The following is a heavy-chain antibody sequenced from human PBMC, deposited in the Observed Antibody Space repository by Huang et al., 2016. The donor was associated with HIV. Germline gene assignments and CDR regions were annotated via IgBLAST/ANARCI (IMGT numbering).Heavy chain of an antibody. CDR3: ARAVPTPNRFGVGGFDY. V-gene: IGHV3-21*01. CDR2: ISSSSSYI. J-gene: IGHJ4*02. Sequence: EVQLVESGGGLVKPGGSLRLSCAASGFTFSSYSMNWVRQAPGKVLEWVSSISSSSSYIYYADSVKGRFTISRDNAKNSLYLQMNSLRAEDTAVYYCARAVPTPNRFGVGGFDYWGQGTLVTVSS. CDR1: GFTFSSYS. D-gene: IGHD3-3*01.